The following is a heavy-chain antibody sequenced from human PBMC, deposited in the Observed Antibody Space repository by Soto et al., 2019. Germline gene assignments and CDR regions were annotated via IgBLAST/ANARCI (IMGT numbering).Heavy chain of an antibody. CDR1: GYTFTGYG. Sequence: ASVKVSCKASGYTFTGYGISWVRQAPGQGLEWMGWISAYNGNTNYAQKLQGRVTMTTDTSTSTAYMELRSLRSDDTAVYYCASLGYCSSTSCYLVYWGQGTLVTVSS. CDR2: ISAYNGNT. J-gene: IGHJ4*02. V-gene: IGHV1-18*01. D-gene: IGHD2-2*01. CDR3: ASLGYCSSTSCYLVY.